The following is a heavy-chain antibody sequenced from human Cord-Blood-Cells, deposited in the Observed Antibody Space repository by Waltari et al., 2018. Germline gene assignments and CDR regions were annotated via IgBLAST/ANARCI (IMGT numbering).Heavy chain of an antibody. CDR1: GYTFTSYG. CDR3: ARDEAGGGSYYYYYYGMDV. V-gene: IGHV1-18*01. J-gene: IGHJ6*02. CDR2: ISAYNGNT. D-gene: IGHD1-26*01. Sequence: QVQLVQSGAEVKKPGASVKVSCKASGYTFTSYGISWVRQAPGQGLEWMGWISAYNGNTNYAQNLQGRVTRTTDTSTSTAYMGLRGLRSDDTAVYYCARDEAGGGSYYYYYYGMDVWGQGTTVTVSS.